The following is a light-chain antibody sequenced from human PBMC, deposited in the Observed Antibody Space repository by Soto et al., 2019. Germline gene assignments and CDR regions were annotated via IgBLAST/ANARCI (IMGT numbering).Light chain of an antibody. J-gene: IGLJ1*01. CDR2: DNN. V-gene: IGLV1-51*01. CDR3: GTWDSGLSANV. CDR1: SSNIGNNY. Sequence: QSVLTQPPSVSAAPGQTVTISCSGSSSNIGNNYVSWYQQLPGTAPKLLIYDNNQRPSGIPDRFSASKSGTSATLGITGLQTGDDADYYCGTWDSGLSANVFGTGTKLTVL.